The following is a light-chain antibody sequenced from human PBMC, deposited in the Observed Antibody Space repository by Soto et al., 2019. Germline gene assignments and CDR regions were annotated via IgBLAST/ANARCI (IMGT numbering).Light chain of an antibody. V-gene: IGKV3-20*01. CDR2: GAS. CDR3: QQYGSSSVYT. CDR1: QSVSSRF. J-gene: IGKJ2*01. Sequence: EIVLTQSPGTLSLSPGERATLSCRASQSVSSRFLAWYQQKAGQSPRLLIYGASTRATGIPDRFGGSGSGTEFSLTISGLEPEDSAVYYCQQYGSSSVYTFGQGTRLEIK.